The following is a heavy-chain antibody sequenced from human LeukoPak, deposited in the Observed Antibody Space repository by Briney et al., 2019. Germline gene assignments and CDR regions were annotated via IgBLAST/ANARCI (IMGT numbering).Heavy chain of an antibody. CDR3: ARLNNYAPVY. CDR1: GYSISSGFY. CDR2: IYHSGST. J-gene: IGHJ4*02. D-gene: IGHD4-11*01. V-gene: IGHV4-38-2*01. Sequence: SETLSLTCAVSGYSISSGFYWGWIRQPPGKGLEWIGNIYHSGSTYYNPSLKSRVTLSVDTSKNQFSLKLSSVTAADTAVYYCARLNNYAPVYWGQGTLVTVSS.